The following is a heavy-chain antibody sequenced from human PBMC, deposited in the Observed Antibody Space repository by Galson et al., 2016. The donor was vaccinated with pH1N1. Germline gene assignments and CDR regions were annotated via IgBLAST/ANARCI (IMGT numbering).Heavy chain of an antibody. CDR3: PRVDFGGKLGD. D-gene: IGHD3-10*01. Sequence: ETLSLTCTVYGGSFSDYYWSWIRQPPGKGLEWIGEVNPSGSTLYNPSLHSRVIISADTSRNPFSLKLTSVTAADTAVYFCPRVDFGGKLGDWGQGTQVTVSS. V-gene: IGHV4-34*01. CDR1: GGSFSDYY. J-gene: IGHJ4*02. CDR2: VNPSGST.